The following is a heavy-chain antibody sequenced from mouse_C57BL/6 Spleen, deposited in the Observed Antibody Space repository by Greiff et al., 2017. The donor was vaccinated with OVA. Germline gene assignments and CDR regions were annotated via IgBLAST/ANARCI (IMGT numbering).Heavy chain of an antibody. V-gene: IGHV5-17*01. CDR1: GFTFRDYG. CDR3: ERRMYSDY. Sequence: EVMLVESGGGLVKPGGSLKLSCAASGFTFRDYGMHWVRQAPEKGLEWVAYISSGSSTIYYADTVKGRFTISRDNAKNILFLQMTSLRSEDRAMYYCERRMYSDYWGQGTTLTVSS. J-gene: IGHJ2*01. CDR2: ISSGSSTI.